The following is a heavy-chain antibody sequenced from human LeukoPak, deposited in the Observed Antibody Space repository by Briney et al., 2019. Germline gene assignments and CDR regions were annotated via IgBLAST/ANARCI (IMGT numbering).Heavy chain of an antibody. D-gene: IGHD6-19*01. J-gene: IGHJ4*02. CDR1: GGTFSSYP. CDR3: ARGKRIAVAGIPTRLYYFDY. V-gene: IGHV1-69*08. Sequence: ASVKVSCKASGGTFSSYPFHWVRQAPGQGLEWMGRITPLLTTPNYAQKFQGRVTMTRNTSISTAYMELSSLRSEDTAVYYCARGKRIAVAGIPTRLYYFDYWGQGTLVTVSS. CDR2: ITPLLTTP.